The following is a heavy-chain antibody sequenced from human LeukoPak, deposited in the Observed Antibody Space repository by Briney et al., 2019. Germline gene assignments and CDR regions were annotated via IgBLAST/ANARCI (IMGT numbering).Heavy chain of an antibody. D-gene: IGHD6-6*01. Sequence: GGSLRLSCAASGFTFSSYSMNWVRQAPGKGLEWVSYISSSSSTIYYADSVKGRFTISRDNAKNSLYLQMNSLRDEDTAVYYCARDFTSLYYYGMDVWGQGTTVTVSS. J-gene: IGHJ6*02. CDR1: GFTFSSYS. CDR2: ISSSSSTI. CDR3: ARDFTSLYYYGMDV. V-gene: IGHV3-48*02.